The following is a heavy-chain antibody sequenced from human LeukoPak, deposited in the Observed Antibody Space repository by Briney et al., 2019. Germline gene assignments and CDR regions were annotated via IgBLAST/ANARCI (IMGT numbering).Heavy chain of an antibody. CDR3: AKDRHVPGLYYYYMDV. CDR1: RFTFTGYG. CDR2: IRFDGSNK. V-gene: IGHV3-30*02. D-gene: IGHD6-6*01. Sequence: GGSLRLSCATSRFTFTGYGMHWVRQAPGKGLEWVAFIRFDGSNKYYADSVEGRFTISRDNSKNTLYLQMNSLRPEDTAVYYCAKDRHVPGLYYYYMDVWGKGTTVTVSS. J-gene: IGHJ6*03.